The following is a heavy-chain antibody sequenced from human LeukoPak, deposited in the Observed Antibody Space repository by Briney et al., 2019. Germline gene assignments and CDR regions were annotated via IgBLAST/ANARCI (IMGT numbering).Heavy chain of an antibody. CDR2: ISYDGSNK. CDR1: GFTFSSYA. D-gene: IGHD3-3*01. Sequence: GGSLRLSCAASGFTFSSYAMHWVRQAPGKGLEWVAVISYDGSNKYYADSVKGRFTISRDNSKNTLYLQMNSLRAEDTAVYYCARGGRYYDFWSGSADWGQGTLVTVSS. CDR3: ARGGRYYDFWSGSAD. V-gene: IGHV3-30-3*01. J-gene: IGHJ4*02.